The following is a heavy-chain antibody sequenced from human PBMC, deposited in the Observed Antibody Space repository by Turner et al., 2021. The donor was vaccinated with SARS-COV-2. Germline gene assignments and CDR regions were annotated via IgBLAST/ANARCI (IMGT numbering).Heavy chain of an antibody. CDR2: IYYSGST. J-gene: IGHJ6*02. CDR1: GCSISSYY. V-gene: IGHV4-59*08. CDR3: ARHPLNYDFWSGYYYYGMDV. D-gene: IGHD3-3*01. Sequence: QVQLQESGPGLVKPSETLSLTCTVSGCSISSYYWRWIRQPPGKGLEWIGYIYYSGSTNYNPSLKSRVTISVDTSKNQFSLKLSSVTAADTAVYYCARHPLNYDFWSGYYYYGMDVWGQGTTVTVSS.